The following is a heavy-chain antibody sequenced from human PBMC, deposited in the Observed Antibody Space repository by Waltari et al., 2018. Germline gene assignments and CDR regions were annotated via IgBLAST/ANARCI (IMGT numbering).Heavy chain of an antibody. D-gene: IGHD6-13*01. J-gene: IGHJ2*01. CDR3: ARSPSPSWYGDWYFDL. CDR1: GFTFSSYG. V-gene: IGHV3-30*02. CDR2: IRYDGSNK. Sequence: QVQLVESGGGVVQPGGSLRLSCAASGFTFSSYGMHWVRQAPGKGLEWVAFIRYDGSNKYYADSVKGRFTISRDNSKNTLYLQMNSLRAEDTAVYYCARSPSPSWYGDWYFDLWGRGTLVTVSS.